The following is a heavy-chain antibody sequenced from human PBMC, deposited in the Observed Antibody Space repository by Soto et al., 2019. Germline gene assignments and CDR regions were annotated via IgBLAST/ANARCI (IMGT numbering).Heavy chain of an antibody. CDR3: ARGGNRYSNVASGVGGFDF. D-gene: IGHD5-12*01. CDR1: CASISSSY. J-gene: IGHJ4*02. CDR2: VYHTGAT. V-gene: IGHV4-59*01. Sequence: SETLSLTCTVSCASISSSYWSWIRQSPERGLEWIAYVYHTGATNYNPSLKSRVTISLDTSKGQFSLNLTSLTTADTAVYFCARGGNRYSNVASGVGGFDFWGQGSLVTVSS.